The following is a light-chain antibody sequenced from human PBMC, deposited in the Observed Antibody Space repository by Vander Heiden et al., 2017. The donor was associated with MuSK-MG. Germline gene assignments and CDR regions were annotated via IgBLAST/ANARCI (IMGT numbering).Light chain of an antibody. V-gene: IGLV2-14*01. CDR2: DVS. Sequence: QSALTQPASVSGSPWQSITISCTGTSSDVGGYNYVYWYQQHPGKAAKLLIYDVSNRPSGVSKRFSGSKSGNTAYPTIPGLQAEDEADDSCSSYTSSSTLFGGGTKLTVL. CDR3: SSYTSSSTL. CDR1: SSDVGGYNY. J-gene: IGLJ2*01.